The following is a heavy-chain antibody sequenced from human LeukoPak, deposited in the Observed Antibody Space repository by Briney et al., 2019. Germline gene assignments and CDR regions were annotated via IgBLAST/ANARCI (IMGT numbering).Heavy chain of an antibody. CDR1: GGSISSYY. Sequence: SGTLSLTCTVSGGSISSYYWSWIRQPPGKGLEWVWYIYHSGSTYYNPSLKSRVTISVDRSKNHFSLMLSSVTAADTAVYYCARGTTIFGVVFFDCGGQATLVTASA. CDR2: IYHSGST. J-gene: IGHJ4*02. CDR3: ARGTTIFGVVFFDC. V-gene: IGHV4-59*12. D-gene: IGHD3-3*01.